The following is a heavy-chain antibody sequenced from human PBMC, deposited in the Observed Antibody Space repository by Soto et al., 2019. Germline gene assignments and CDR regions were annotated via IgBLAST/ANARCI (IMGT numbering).Heavy chain of an antibody. CDR2: INPDNGNT. D-gene: IGHD3-3*01. Sequence: ASVKVSCKASGYTFTRYTMNWVRQAPGQRLEWMGWINPDNGNTKSSQKFQDRVIITRDTSASTAYMDLSSLRSEDMAVYYCARGIATGQLDPWGQGTLVTVSS. CDR3: ARGIATGQLDP. CDR1: GYTFTRYT. J-gene: IGHJ5*02. V-gene: IGHV1-3*01.